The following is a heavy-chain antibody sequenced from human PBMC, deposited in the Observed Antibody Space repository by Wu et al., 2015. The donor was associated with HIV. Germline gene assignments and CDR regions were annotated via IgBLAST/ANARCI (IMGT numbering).Heavy chain of an antibody. D-gene: IGHD3-3*01. Sequence: QVQLVQSGAEVKKPGSSVKVSCKASGGTFSSYAISWVRQAPGQGLEWMGGIIPIFGTANYAQKFQGRVTITADESTSTAYMELSSLRSEDTAVYYCAVDFWSGYYQENYYYMDVWGKGTTVTVSS. CDR3: AVDFWSGYYQENYYYMDV. CDR2: IIPIFGTA. V-gene: IGHV1-69*12. J-gene: IGHJ6*03. CDR1: GGTFSSYA.